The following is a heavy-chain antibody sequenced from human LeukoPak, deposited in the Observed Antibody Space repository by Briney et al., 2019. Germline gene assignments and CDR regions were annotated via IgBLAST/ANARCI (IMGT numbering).Heavy chain of an antibody. Sequence: GGSLRLSCAASGFTFGDHYMSWIRQAPGKGLEWVAYISNSGTTIYYGDSAKGRFTISRDNANNSLSLQMTSLRADDRALYYCARTSGSYLDYWGQGILVTVSS. V-gene: IGHV3-11*04. J-gene: IGHJ4*02. CDR3: ARTSGSYLDY. CDR2: ISNSGTTI. D-gene: IGHD5-18*01. CDR1: GFTFGDHY.